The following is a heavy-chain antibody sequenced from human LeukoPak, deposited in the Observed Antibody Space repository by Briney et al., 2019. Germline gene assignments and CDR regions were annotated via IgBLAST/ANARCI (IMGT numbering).Heavy chain of an antibody. D-gene: IGHD4-17*01. V-gene: IGHV3-30*04. CDR3: ARDNGDYYFDY. CDR1: GFTFSSYA. CDR2: ISYDGSNK. J-gene: IGHJ4*02. Sequence: GGTLRLSCAASGFTFSSYAMHWVRQAPGKGLEWVAVISYDGSNKYYADSVKGRFTISRDNSKNTLYLQMNSLRAEDTAVYYCARDNGDYYFDYWGQGTLVTVSS.